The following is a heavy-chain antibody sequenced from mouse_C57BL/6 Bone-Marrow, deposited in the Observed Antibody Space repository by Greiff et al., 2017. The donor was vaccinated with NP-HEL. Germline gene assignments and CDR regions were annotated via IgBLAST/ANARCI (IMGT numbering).Heavy chain of an antibody. Sequence: VKLQQSGAELARPGASVKLSCKASGYTFTSYGISWVKQRTGQGLEWIGEIYPRSGNTYYNEKFKGKATLTADKSSSTAYMELRSLTSEDSAVYFCGHYYYGSSLDYWGQGTTLTVSS. CDR1: GYTFTSYG. CDR2: IYPRSGNT. CDR3: GHYYYGSSLDY. D-gene: IGHD1-1*01. J-gene: IGHJ2*01. V-gene: IGHV1-81*01.